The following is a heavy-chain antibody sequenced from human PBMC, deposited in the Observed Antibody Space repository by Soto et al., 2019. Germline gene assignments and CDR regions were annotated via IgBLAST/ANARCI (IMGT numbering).Heavy chain of an antibody. Sequence: ASVKVSCKASGYTFTGYYIHWVRQAPGQGLEWMGWINPNSGVTNYAQKFQGWVAMTRVTSISTAHMELSSLRSDDTAVYYCARASKSTTPDFDYWGQGTPVTVSS. CDR3: ARASKSTTPDFDY. CDR1: GYTFTGYY. CDR2: INPNSGVT. D-gene: IGHD1-1*01. J-gene: IGHJ4*02. V-gene: IGHV1-2*04.